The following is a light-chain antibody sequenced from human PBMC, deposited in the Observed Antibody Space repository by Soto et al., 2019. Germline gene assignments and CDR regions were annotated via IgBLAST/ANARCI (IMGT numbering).Light chain of an antibody. V-gene: IGLV2-14*01. CDR1: SSDVGGYNY. CDR3: SSYTSSNTFYV. CDR2: DVN. Sequence: QSVLTQPAYVSGSPGQSITISCNGTSSDVGGYNYVSWYQQHPGKAPKLMIYDVNNRPSGVSDRFSGSKSGNTASLTISGLQAEDEADYYCSSYTSSNTFYVFGTGTKVTVL. J-gene: IGLJ1*01.